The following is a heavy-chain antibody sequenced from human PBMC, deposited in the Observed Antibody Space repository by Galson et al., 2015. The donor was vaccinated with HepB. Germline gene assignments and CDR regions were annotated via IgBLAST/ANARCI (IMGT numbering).Heavy chain of an antibody. Sequence: ETLSLTCAVSGGSFSGHYWTWIRQSPAKGLEWIGEINHAGSLNYNPSLKSRVTISVDTSRRQVLLNLTSVTAADTALYYCARGGRIPAAGYFDSWGQGGLVTVSS. CDR3: ARGGRIPAAGYFDS. CDR2: INHAGSL. D-gene: IGHD6-13*01. J-gene: IGHJ4*02. V-gene: IGHV4-34*01. CDR1: GGSFSGHY.